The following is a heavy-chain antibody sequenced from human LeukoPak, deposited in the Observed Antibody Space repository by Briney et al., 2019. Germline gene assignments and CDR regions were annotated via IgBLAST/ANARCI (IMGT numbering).Heavy chain of an antibody. CDR1: GGSISSYY. Sequence: SETLSLTCTDSGGSISSYYWNWIRQPSGRGLEWIAYIYYSGSTNYNPSLKSRVTISVDTSKNQFSLKLSSVTAADTAVYYCARVRGGGYYYGMDVWGQGTTVTVSS. CDR2: IYYSGST. CDR3: ARVRGGGYYYGMDV. V-gene: IGHV4-59*01. D-gene: IGHD2-21*01. J-gene: IGHJ6*02.